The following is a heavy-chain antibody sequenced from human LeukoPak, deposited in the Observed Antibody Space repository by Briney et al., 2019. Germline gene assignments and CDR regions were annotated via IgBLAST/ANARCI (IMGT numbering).Heavy chain of an antibody. D-gene: IGHD3-10*01. CDR3: AREWPRGYNWFDP. CDR2: IIPIFGTA. J-gene: IGHJ5*02. V-gene: IGHV1-69*05. CDR1: GGTFSRYA. Sequence: ASVKVSCKASGGTFSRYAISWVRQAPGQGLEWRGGIIPIFGTANYAQKFRGRVTITTDESTSTAYMELRSLRSEDTAVYYCAREWPRGYNWFDPWGQGTLVTVSS.